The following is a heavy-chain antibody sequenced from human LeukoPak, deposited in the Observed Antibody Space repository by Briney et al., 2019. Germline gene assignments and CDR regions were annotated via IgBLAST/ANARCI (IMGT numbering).Heavy chain of an antibody. Sequence: PSETLSLTCTVSGYSISSGYYWGWIRQPPGKGLGWIGSIYHSGSTYYNPSLKSRVTISVDTSKNQFSLKLSSVTAADTAVYYCAREGYDSSGYYIHYWGQGTLVTVSS. CDR3: AREGYDSSGYYIHY. CDR2: IYHSGST. J-gene: IGHJ4*02. CDR1: GYSISSGYY. V-gene: IGHV4-38-2*02. D-gene: IGHD3-22*01.